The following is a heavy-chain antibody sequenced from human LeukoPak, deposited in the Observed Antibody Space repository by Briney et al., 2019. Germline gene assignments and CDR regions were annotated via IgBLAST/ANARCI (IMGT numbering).Heavy chain of an antibody. V-gene: IGHV1-69*04. D-gene: IGHD1-26*01. CDR1: GGTFSSYA. Sequence: SVKVSCKASGGTFSSYAISWVRQAPGQGLEWMGRIIPILGIANYAQKFQGRVTITADKSTSTAYMELSSLRSEDTAVYYCARWGGGSYPPWPWGQGTLVTVSS. CDR2: IIPILGIA. J-gene: IGHJ5*02. CDR3: ARWGGGSYPPWP.